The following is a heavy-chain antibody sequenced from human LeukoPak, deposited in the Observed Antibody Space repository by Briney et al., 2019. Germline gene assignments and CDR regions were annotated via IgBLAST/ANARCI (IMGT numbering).Heavy chain of an antibody. D-gene: IGHD2-21*02. V-gene: IGHV3-30*18. Sequence: GRSLRLSCAASGFTFSSYGMHWVRQAPGKGLEWVAVISYDGSNKYYADSVKGRFTISRDNSKNTPYLQMNSLRAEDTAVYYCAKQHIVVVTAAYYFDYWGQGTLVTVSS. CDR1: GFTFSSYG. J-gene: IGHJ4*02. CDR3: AKQHIVVVTAAYYFDY. CDR2: ISYDGSNK.